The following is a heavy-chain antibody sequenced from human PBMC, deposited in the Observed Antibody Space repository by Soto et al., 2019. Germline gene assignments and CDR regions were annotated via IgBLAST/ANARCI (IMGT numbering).Heavy chain of an antibody. V-gene: IGHV3-7*03. CDR3: ASSPHKDSRPDY. CDR2: IKYDGSEK. D-gene: IGHD3-22*01. J-gene: IGHJ4*02. CDR1: GFTFSSYW. Sequence: PGGSLSLSCAASGFTFSSYWMSWVRQAPGRGLEWMANIKYDGSEKYYVDSVKGRLTISRDNAKNSLYLQMNSLRAEDTAVYYCASSPHKDSRPDYWGQGTLVTVSS.